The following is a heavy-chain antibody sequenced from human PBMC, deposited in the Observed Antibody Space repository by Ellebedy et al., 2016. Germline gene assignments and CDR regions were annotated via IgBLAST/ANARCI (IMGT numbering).Heavy chain of an antibody. CDR2: ISYRGST. J-gene: IGHJ3*02. Sequence: SETLSLTCSVSGVSISSGDNYWSWVRQSPGRGLEWIGYISYRGSTNSNPSLKSRPTMSLAKSKTQFSLMMNSVTAADTAVYYCARERITGTTSAFDIWGLGTLVTVSS. CDR3: ARERITGTTSAFDI. V-gene: IGHV4-30-4*01. CDR1: GVSISSGDNY. D-gene: IGHD1-7*01.